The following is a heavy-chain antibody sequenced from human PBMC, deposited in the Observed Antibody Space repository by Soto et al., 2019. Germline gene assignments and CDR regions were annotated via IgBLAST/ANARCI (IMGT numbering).Heavy chain of an antibody. Sequence: ASVKVSCKASGYTLTRYCIHWVRQAPGQGLEWMGIINPNSGSTSYAQKFQDRVTMTRDTSTSTVYMELSSLRSEDTAVYYCARDIVVAPTARGWFDPWGQGTLVTVSS. CDR3: ARDIVVAPTARGWFDP. CDR1: GYTLTRYC. J-gene: IGHJ5*02. V-gene: IGHV1-46*01. D-gene: IGHD2-2*01. CDR2: INPNSGST.